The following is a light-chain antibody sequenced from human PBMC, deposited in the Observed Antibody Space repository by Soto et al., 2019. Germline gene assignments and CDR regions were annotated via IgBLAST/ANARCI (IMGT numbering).Light chain of an antibody. CDR1: QRVSSNY. CDR2: GAF. J-gene: IGKJ2*01. CDR3: QRYGGSLPFT. Sequence: EIVLTQSPGTLSSSPGERATLSCRASQRVSSNYLAWYQQKPGQPPRFLIYGAFTRATGIPDRFSGSGSGTDFTLTISRLEPDDFAVYFCQRYGGSLPFTFGQGTKVEI. V-gene: IGKV3-20*01.